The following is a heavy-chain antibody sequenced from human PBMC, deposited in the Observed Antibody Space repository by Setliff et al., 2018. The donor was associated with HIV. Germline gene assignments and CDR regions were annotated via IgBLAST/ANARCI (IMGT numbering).Heavy chain of an antibody. Sequence: SETLSLTCTVSGGSISSGDYYWSWIRQPPGKGLEWIGYIYTSGSTNYNPSLKSLVTMSVDTSKNQFSLKLISVTAADTAVYYCARGPSGRAPAPARAPHYYGLDLWGPGTTVTVSS. J-gene: IGHJ6*01. D-gene: IGHD2-2*01. CDR3: ARGPSGRAPAPARAPHYYGLDL. CDR2: IYTSGST. V-gene: IGHV4-30-4*08. CDR1: GGSISSGDYY.